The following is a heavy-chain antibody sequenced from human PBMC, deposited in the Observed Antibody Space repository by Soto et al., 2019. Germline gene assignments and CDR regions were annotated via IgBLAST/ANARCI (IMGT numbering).Heavy chain of an antibody. CDR2: IYYSGST. V-gene: IGHV4-61*08. D-gene: IGHD3-10*01. CDR1: GGSISSGGYY. J-gene: IGHJ6*02. CDR3: AREGYYGSGSPWHFRQRSPMDV. Sequence: PSETLSLTCTVSGGSISSGGYYWSWIRQHPGKGLEWIGYIYYSGSTNYNPSLKSRVTISVDTSKNQFSLKLSSVTAADTAVYYCAREGYYGSGSPWHFRQRSPMDVWGQGTTVTVPS.